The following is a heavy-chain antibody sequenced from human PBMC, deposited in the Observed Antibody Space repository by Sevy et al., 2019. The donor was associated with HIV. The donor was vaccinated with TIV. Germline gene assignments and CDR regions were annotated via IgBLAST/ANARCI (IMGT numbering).Heavy chain of an antibody. J-gene: IGHJ4*01. D-gene: IGHD1-26*01. CDR2: ISYEGSET. CDR3: ARDGGYSIKWYPLY. V-gene: IGHV3-30-3*01. CDR1: GFAFSSHA. Sequence: GGSLRLSCAASGFAFSSHAMHWVRQAPGKGLEWVAGISYEGSETFYAASVEGRFTISRDNSKNILSLQINSLGPEDTAVYYCARDGGYSIKWYPLYWGHGTLVTVSS.